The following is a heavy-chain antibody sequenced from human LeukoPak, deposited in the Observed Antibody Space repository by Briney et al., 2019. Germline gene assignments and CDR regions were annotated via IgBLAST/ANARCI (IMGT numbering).Heavy chain of an antibody. J-gene: IGHJ4*02. D-gene: IGHD3-22*01. CDR3: ARHDSSGYIDY. Sequence: GESLKISCKASGYIFTTHWLGWVRQMPGEGLEWMGIIYPDDSDTRYSPSFEGQVTLSADKSISTAYLQWSSLKASDTAMYYCARHDSSGYIDYWGQGTLVTVSP. CDR1: GYIFTTHW. V-gene: IGHV5-51*01. CDR2: IYPDDSDT.